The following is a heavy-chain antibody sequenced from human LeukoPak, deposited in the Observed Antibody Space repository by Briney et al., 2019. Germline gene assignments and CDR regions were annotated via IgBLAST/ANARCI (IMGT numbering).Heavy chain of an antibody. Sequence: GGSLRLSCAASGFTFSNYAMSWVRQAPGKGLEWVSAISGGGGETHHADSVKGRFTISRDNSKNTLYLQMNNLRAEDTAVYYCVREVTVTSYFDYWGQGILVTVSS. D-gene: IGHD2-21*02. CDR2: ISGGGGET. J-gene: IGHJ4*02. CDR1: GFTFSNYA. CDR3: VREVTVTSYFDY. V-gene: IGHV3-23*01.